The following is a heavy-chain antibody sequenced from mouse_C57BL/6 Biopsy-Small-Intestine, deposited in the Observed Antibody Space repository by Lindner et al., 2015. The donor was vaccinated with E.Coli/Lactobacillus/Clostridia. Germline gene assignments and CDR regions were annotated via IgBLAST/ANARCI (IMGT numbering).Heavy chain of an antibody. CDR2: IYPGDGDT. V-gene: IGHV1-80*01. CDR3: ARGERGDFDY. CDR1: GYAFSSYW. Sequence: VQLQESGAELVKSGASVKISCKASGYAFSSYWMNWVKQRPGEGLEWIGQIYPGDGDTDYNGKFKGKATLTADKSSSTAYMQLGSLTSEDSAVFFCARGERGDFDYWGQGTTLTVSS. J-gene: IGHJ2*01.